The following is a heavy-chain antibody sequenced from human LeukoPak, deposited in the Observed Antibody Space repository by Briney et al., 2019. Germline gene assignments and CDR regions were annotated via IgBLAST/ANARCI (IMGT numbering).Heavy chain of an antibody. V-gene: IGHV3-21*01. CDR1: RFTFSSSS. D-gene: IGHD3-16*01. CDR2: INSDSSLM. J-gene: IGHJ4*02. Sequence: GGSLRLSCAASRFTFSSSSMNWARQAPGKGLEWVSSINSDSSLMYYAESVKGRFTISRDNARNSLYLQMSSLRVEDTAVYYCIRDLFDDYSLVYWGQGALVTVSS. CDR3: IRDLFDDYSLVY.